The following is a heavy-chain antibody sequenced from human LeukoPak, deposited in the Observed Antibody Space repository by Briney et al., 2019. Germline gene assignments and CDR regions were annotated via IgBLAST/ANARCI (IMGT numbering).Heavy chain of an antibody. V-gene: IGHV1-2*06. CDR1: GYTFTGYY. D-gene: IGHD5-18*01. CDR2: INPNSGGT. CDR3: ARDVGSGYSYGFDY. J-gene: IGHJ4*02. Sequence: ASVKVSCKASGYTFTGYYMHWVRQAPGQGLEWMGRINPNSGGTNYAQKFQGRVTMTRDTSISTAYMEPSRLRSDDTAVYYCARDVGSGYSYGFDYWGQGTLVTVSS.